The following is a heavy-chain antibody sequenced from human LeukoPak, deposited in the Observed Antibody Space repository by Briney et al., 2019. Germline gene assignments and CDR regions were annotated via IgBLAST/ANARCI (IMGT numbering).Heavy chain of an antibody. CDR1: GDSVSRSDSY. D-gene: IGHD3-22*01. CDR2: IYYSGRT. J-gene: IGHJ1*01. CDR3: ARRRYYDGSGYLE. V-gene: IGHV4-39*01. Sequence: SETLSLTCSVSGDSVSRSDSYWDWIRQPPGKGLKWIGTIYYSGRTYYSPSLKSRVTMSVDPSNNQFSLNLRSVTAADTALYYCARRRYYDGSGYLEWGQGTLLSVSP.